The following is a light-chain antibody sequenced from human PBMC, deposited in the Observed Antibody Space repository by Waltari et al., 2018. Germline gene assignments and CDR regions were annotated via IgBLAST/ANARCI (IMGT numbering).Light chain of an antibody. CDR1: QNLHNSDNEKH. CDR3: EQYYTTPFT. Sequence: DIVMTQSPDSLAVSLGEGATINCNSSQNLHNSDNEKHLAWYQKKPGQPPRLLIFGASTRESGVPDRFSGSGSGADFSLTISGLQAEDVAVYYCEQYYTTPFTFGQGTKVEIK. CDR2: GAS. V-gene: IGKV4-1*01. J-gene: IGKJ2*01.